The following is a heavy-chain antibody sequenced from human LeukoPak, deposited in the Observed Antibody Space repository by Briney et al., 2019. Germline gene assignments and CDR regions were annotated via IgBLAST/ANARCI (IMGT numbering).Heavy chain of an antibody. D-gene: IGHD2-21*02. Sequence: SSETLSLTCTVSGGSISGYYWSWSRQAPGKGVEWIGNLYYNRGAWYKSSLKSRVTTSVDTSKNEFSLRLSSVTAADTAVYYCARWSDCGGDCHILDYWGQGILVTASS. J-gene: IGHJ4*02. CDR1: GGSISGYY. V-gene: IGHV4-59*01. CDR2: LYYNRGA. CDR3: ARWSDCGGDCHILDY.